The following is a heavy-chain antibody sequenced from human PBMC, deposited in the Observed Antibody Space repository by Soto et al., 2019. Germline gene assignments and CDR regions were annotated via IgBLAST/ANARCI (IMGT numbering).Heavy chain of an antibody. CDR2: SSAYNGNT. CDR3: AGGGNDIDY. D-gene: IGHD1-1*01. J-gene: IGHJ4*02. Sequence: QVQLVQSGAEVKKPGASVKVSCKASGYTFTSYGLIWVRQASGQGLEWMGWSSAYNGNTNYAQKRQGIVTMTTDTSTSTAYMELRRVGSDDTAVYYWAGGGNDIDYWGQGTLVTVSS. V-gene: IGHV1-18*01. CDR1: GYTFTSYG.